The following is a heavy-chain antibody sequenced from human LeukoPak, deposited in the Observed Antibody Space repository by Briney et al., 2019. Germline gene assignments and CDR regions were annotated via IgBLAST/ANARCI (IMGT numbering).Heavy chain of an antibody. Sequence: SETLSLTCTVSGGSIGSYYWSWIRQPPGKGLEWIGYIYYSGSTNYNPSLKSRVTISVDTSKNQFSLKLSSVTAADTAVYYCARDETNGFLDYWGQGTLVTVSS. D-gene: IGHD3-3*01. CDR3: ARDETNGFLDY. CDR2: IYYSGST. J-gene: IGHJ4*02. CDR1: GGSIGSYY. V-gene: IGHV4-59*01.